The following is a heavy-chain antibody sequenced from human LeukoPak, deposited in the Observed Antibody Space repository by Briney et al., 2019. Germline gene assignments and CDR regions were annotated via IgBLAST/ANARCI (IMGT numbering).Heavy chain of an antibody. V-gene: IGHV1-2*06. J-gene: IGHJ3*02. D-gene: IGHD3-10*01. Sequence: VASVKVSCKAAGYTFTDYYIQWVRLAPGQGLQWLGRIHPNNGRTNYAQKFQGRVTITRDTSITTAYMELSRRTSDDTAVYFCARVLWQGAFNIWGQGTMVAVSS. CDR1: GYTFTDYY. CDR2: IHPNNGRT. CDR3: ARVLWQGAFNI.